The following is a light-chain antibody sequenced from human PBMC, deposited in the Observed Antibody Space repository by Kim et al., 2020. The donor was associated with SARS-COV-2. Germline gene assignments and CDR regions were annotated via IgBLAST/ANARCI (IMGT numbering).Light chain of an antibody. CDR3: QAWDSSTVV. Sequence: VAPGQTASITCSGDKLGDKYACWYQQKPGQSPVLVIYQDSKWPSGIPERFSGSNSGNTATLTISGTQAMDEADYYCQAWDSSTVVFGGGTQLTVL. J-gene: IGLJ2*01. CDR2: QDS. CDR1: KLGDKY. V-gene: IGLV3-1*01.